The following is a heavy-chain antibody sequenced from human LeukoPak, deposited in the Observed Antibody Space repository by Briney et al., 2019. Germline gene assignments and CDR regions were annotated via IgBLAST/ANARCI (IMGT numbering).Heavy chain of an antibody. J-gene: IGHJ4*02. CDR1: GGTFISYA. CDR3: ARDRGGEYYFDY. Sequence: SVKVSCKASGGTFISYAISWVRQAPGQGLEWMGGIIPIFGTANYAQKFQGRVTITADESTSTAYMELSSLRSEDTAVYYCARDRGGEYYFDYWGQGILVTVSS. V-gene: IGHV1-69*13. CDR2: IIPIFGTA. D-gene: IGHD3-16*01.